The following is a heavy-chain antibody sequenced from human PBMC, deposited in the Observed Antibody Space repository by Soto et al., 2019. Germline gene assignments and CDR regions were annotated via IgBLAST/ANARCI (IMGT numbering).Heavy chain of an antibody. V-gene: IGHV3-53*01. CDR2: IYSGGST. D-gene: IGHD5-18*01. CDR1: GFTVSSNY. J-gene: IGHJ4*02. Sequence: PGGSLRLSCAASGFTVSSNYMSWVRQAPGKGLEWVSVIYSGGSTYYADSVKGRFTISRDNSKNTLYLQMNSLRAEDTAVYYCARGGVDTAMASDYWGQGTLVTVSS. CDR3: ARGGVDTAMASDY.